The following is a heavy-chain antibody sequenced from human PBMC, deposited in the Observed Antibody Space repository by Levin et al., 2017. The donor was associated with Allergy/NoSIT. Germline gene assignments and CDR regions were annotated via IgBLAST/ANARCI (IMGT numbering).Heavy chain of an antibody. CDR2: TSSNGGSA. V-gene: IGHV3-64*01. D-gene: IGHD5-12*01. Sequence: GGSLRLSCAASGFTFSAYPMYWVRQAPGKGLEYVSGTSSNGGSAYYASSVKGRFTISRDNSKNTLYLQMGSLRAEDMAVYYCARGPPLTVAPISNSWFDPWGQGTLVTVSS. CDR1: GFTFSAYP. J-gene: IGHJ5*02. CDR3: ARGPPLTVAPISNSWFDP.